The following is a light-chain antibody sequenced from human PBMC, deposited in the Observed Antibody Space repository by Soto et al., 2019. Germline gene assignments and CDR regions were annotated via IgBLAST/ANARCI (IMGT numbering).Light chain of an antibody. Sequence: EIVMTRSPATLSVSPGERATLSCRASQSVSTNLAWYQQKPGQAPRLLLHGASTRATGIPARFTGSGSGTHFTLTISRLEPGDFAVYYCQHFGGTTFTFGQGTRLEIK. J-gene: IGKJ5*01. CDR1: QSVSTN. CDR2: GAS. V-gene: IGKV3-15*01. CDR3: QHFGGTTFT.